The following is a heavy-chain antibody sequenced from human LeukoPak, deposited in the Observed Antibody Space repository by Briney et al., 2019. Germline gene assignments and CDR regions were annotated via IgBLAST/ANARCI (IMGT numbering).Heavy chain of an antibody. J-gene: IGHJ5*02. CDR3: ARGGRDYGDPRFDP. Sequence: GASVKVSRKASGYTFNSYYMHWVRQAPGQGLEWMGIINPSGGRTSYAQKFQGRVTMTRDTSTRTIYIELYSLRSDDTAVYYCARGGRDYGDPRFDPWGQGTLVTVSS. CDR2: INPSGGRT. V-gene: IGHV1-46*02. CDR1: GYTFNSYY. D-gene: IGHD4-17*01.